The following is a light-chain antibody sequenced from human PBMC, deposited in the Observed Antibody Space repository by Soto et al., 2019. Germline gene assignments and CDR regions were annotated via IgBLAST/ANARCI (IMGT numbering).Light chain of an antibody. CDR3: QQYGRSPWT. J-gene: IGKJ1*01. V-gene: IGKV3-20*01. Sequence: ETVLTQSPGPLSLSPGERATLSCRASQSVTNNYLAWYQQKPSQAPRLLIFGASSRAAGIPDRFSGSGSGTDFTLAIGRLEHEDFAVYYCQQYGRSPWTFGQGTRVDIK. CDR1: QSVTNNY. CDR2: GAS.